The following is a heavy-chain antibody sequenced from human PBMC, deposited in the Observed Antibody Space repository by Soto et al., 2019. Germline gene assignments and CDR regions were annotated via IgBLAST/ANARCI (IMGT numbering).Heavy chain of an antibody. CDR3: ARVNYDFWSGYYTVRDFDY. CDR1: GGSISSSSYY. D-gene: IGHD3-3*01. J-gene: IGHJ4*02. V-gene: IGHV4-39*01. CDR2: IYYSGST. Sequence: SETLSLTCTVSGGSISSSSYYWGWIRQPRGKGLEWIGSIYYSGSTYYNPSLKSRVTISVDTSKNQFSLKLSSVTAADTAVYYCARVNYDFWSGYYTVRDFDYWGQGTLVTVSS.